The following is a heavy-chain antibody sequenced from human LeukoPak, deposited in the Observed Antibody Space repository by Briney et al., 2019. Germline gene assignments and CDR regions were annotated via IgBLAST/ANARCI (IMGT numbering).Heavy chain of an antibody. CDR3: AKDIIARGSSGYSFDY. Sequence: GRTLRLPYAASGFTFHDYAMHWAPQAPGKGLEWVSLISGDGGSTYYADSVKGRFTISRDNSKNSLYLQMNSLRTEDTALYYCAKDIIARGSSGYSFDYWGEGTLVTVSS. CDR2: ISGDGGST. V-gene: IGHV3-43*02. CDR1: GFTFHDYA. J-gene: IGHJ4*02. D-gene: IGHD3-22*01.